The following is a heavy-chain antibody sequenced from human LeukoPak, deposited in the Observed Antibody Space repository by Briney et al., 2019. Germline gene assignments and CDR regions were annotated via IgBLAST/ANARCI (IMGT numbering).Heavy chain of an antibody. CDR3: TTDRYYDNSELQFQH. J-gene: IGHJ1*01. Sequence: GGSLRLSCAASGFTLNNAWVSWVRQAPGKGLEWLGRIKRETDGGTIDYAAPVKGRFTISRDDSRNTLYLQMDSLKIEDTAVYYCTTDRYYDNSELQFQHWGQGTLVTVSS. D-gene: IGHD3-22*01. CDR2: IKRETDGGTI. CDR1: GFTLNNAW. V-gene: IGHV3-15*01.